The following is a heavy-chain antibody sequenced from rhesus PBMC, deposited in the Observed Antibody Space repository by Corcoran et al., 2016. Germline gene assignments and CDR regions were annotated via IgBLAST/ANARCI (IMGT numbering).Heavy chain of an antibody. J-gene: IGHJ4*01. D-gene: IGHD6-25*01. CDR2: ISHSRTP. V-gene: IGHV4-122*02. CDR1: GGSISGGYG. Sequence: QLQLQESGPGLVKPSETLSLTCAVSGGSISGGYGWSWIRQPPGKGLEWIGYISHSRTPSYNPSLTRRVTISRDTSKIQFSLKVSSVTAAYTAVYYCASTVAAAYFDYWGQGVLVTVSS. CDR3: ASTVAAAYFDY.